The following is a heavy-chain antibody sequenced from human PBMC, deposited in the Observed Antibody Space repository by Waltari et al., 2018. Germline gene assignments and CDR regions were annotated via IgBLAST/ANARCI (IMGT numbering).Heavy chain of an antibody. CDR3: ARDPWTSAFDI. D-gene: IGHD1-1*01. J-gene: IGHJ3*02. Sequence: EVQLVESGGGLIQPGGSLRLSCAASGFTVSSNYLTWVRQAPGKGLEWVSVINSAGRTYYADSVKGRFTISRDSSKNTLYLQMNSLSAEDTAVYYCARDPWTSAFDIWGQGTMVTVSS. CDR2: INSAGRT. V-gene: IGHV3-53*01. CDR1: GFTVSSNY.